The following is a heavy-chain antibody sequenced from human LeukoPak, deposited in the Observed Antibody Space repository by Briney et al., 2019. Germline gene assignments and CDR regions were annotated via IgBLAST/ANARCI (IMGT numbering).Heavy chain of an antibody. Sequence: ASVKVSCKASGYTFTGYYMHWVRQAPGQGLEWMGRINPNSGGTEYQQKFQGRVTMTRDTSISTAYVEVNWLISDDTAIYYCARDVGSTPNWEFDYWGQGTQVTVSS. J-gene: IGHJ4*02. CDR1: GYTFTGYY. D-gene: IGHD1-26*01. CDR2: INPNSGGT. V-gene: IGHV1-2*06. CDR3: ARDVGSTPNWEFDY.